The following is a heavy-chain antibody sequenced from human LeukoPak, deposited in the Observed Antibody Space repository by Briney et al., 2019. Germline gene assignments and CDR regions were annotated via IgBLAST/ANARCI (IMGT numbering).Heavy chain of an antibody. V-gene: IGHV4-59*01. D-gene: IGHD4-17*01. CDR3: ARDADYGEVDWFDP. CDR2: IYYSGST. Sequence: SETLSLTCTVSGGSISSYYWSWIRQPPGKGLEWIGYIYYSGSTNYNPSLKSRVTISVDTSKNQFSLKLSSVTAADTAVYYCARDADYGEVDWFDPWGQGTLVTASS. CDR1: GGSISSYY. J-gene: IGHJ5*02.